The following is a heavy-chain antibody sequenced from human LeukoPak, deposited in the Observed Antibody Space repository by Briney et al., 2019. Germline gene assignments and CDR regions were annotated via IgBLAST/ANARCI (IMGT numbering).Heavy chain of an antibody. CDR1: GGSISSYY. D-gene: IGHD3-10*01. V-gene: IGHV4-59*12. Sequence: SETLSLTCTVSGGSISSYYWSWIRQPPGKGLEWIGYIYYSGSTNYNPSLKSQVTISLDTSRNQFSLKLNSVTAADTAVYYCAKSNGYGLVDIWGQGTMVTVSS. CDR3: AKSNGYGLVDI. CDR2: IYYSGST. J-gene: IGHJ3*02.